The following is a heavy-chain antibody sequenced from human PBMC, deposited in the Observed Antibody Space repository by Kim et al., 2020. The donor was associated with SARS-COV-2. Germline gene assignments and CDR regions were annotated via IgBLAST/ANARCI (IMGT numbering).Heavy chain of an antibody. Sequence: SETLSLTCSVSGYSISSGYHWGWIRQPPGKGLEWIGSIYHSGNTYNNPSLKSRVTILMDTSKNQFSLKLTSVTAADTAVYYCARAPGPGGASGIWGQGTMVTVSS. CDR1: GYSISSGYH. CDR2: IYHSGNT. D-gene: IGHD3-10*01. V-gene: IGHV4-38-2*02. J-gene: IGHJ3*02. CDR3: ARAPGPGGASGI.